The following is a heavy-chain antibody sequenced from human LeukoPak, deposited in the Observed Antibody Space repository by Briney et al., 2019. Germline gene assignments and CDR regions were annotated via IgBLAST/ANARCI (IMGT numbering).Heavy chain of an antibody. J-gene: IGHJ3*02. Sequence: ASVKVSCKASGYTFTGYYMHWVRQAPGQGLEWMGWINPNSGGTNYAQKFQGRVTMTRDTSISTAYMELSRLRSDDTAVYYCARSPYGDYVPTDAFDIWGQGTMVTVSS. D-gene: IGHD4-17*01. CDR2: INPNSGGT. CDR3: ARSPYGDYVPTDAFDI. CDR1: GYTFTGYY. V-gene: IGHV1-2*02.